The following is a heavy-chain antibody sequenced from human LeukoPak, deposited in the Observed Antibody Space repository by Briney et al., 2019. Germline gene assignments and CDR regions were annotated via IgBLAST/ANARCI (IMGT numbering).Heavy chain of an antibody. V-gene: IGHV4-38-2*02. CDR1: GYSISSGYY. Sequence: PSETLSLTCTVSGYSISSGYYWGWIRQPPGKGLEWIGSIYHSGSTYYDPSLKGRVTISVDTSKNQFSLKLSSVTAADTAVYYCARRVERRRYYFDYWGQGTLVTVSS. J-gene: IGHJ4*02. CDR3: ARRVERRRYYFDY. CDR2: IYHSGST. D-gene: IGHD1-1*01.